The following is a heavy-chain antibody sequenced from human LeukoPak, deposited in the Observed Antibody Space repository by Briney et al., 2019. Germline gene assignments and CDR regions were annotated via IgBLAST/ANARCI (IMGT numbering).Heavy chain of an antibody. V-gene: IGHV4-39*01. CDR1: GGSISSSSYY. J-gene: IGHJ4*02. Sequence: SETLSLTCTVSGGSISSSSYYWGWIRQPPGKGLEWIGSIYYSGSTYYNPSLKSRVTISVDTSKNQFSLKLSSVTAADTAVYYRARSIPFDYWGQGTLVTVSS. CDR2: IYYSGST. CDR3: ARSIPFDY.